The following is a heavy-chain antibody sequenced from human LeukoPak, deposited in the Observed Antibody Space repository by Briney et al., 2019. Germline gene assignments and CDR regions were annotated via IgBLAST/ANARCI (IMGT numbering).Heavy chain of an antibody. CDR2: IYDSGST. CDR3: ARVSQIYGSGSYYKVFDY. D-gene: IGHD3-10*01. J-gene: IGHJ4*02. V-gene: IGHV4-59*01. CDR1: GGSISSYY. Sequence: SETLSLTCAVSGGSISSYYWSWIRQPPGKGLEWIGYIYDSGSTNSNPSLKSRVTISVDTSNNQFPLKLSAVTAADTAVYYCARVSQIYGSGSYYKVFDYGGEGTLVTVSS.